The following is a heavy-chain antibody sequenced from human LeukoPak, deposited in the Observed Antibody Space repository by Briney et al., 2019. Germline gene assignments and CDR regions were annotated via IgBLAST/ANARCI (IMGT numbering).Heavy chain of an antibody. D-gene: IGHD3-10*01. CDR1: GFTFSSYG. J-gene: IGHJ4*02. CDR2: IWYDGSNK. V-gene: IGHV3-33*06. Sequence: GGSLRLSCAASGFTFSSYGMHWVRQAPGKGLEWVAVIWYDGSNKYYADSVKGRFTISRDNSKNTLYLQMNSLRAEDTAVYYCAKALYGSGSYPFDYWGQGTLVTVSS. CDR3: AKALYGSGSYPFDY.